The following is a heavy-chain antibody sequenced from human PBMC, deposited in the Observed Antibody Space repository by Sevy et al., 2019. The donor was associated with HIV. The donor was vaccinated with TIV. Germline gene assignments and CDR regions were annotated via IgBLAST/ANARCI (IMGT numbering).Heavy chain of an antibody. CDR3: AREGCSKPHDY. J-gene: IGHJ4*02. CDR1: GFTFSSYA. D-gene: IGHD3-10*02. V-gene: IGHV3-23*01. CDR2: FSFGCGKI. Sequence: GGSLRLSCAASGFTFSSYAMSWVRQAPGQGLEWVSTFSFGCGKINYADSVKGRFTISRDNSKNTLYLQMHSLRAEDTAVYYCAREGCSKPHDYWGQGPLVTVSS.